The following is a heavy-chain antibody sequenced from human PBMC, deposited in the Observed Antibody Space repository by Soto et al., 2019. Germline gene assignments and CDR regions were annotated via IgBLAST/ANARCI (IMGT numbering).Heavy chain of an antibody. Sequence: AETLSLTCAVSGFFISSGNYWGWIRKPPGKGLEWIGSIFHGGNTYYNPSLKSRVTISVDMSKNQFSLKLNSVTAADTAVYYCARARWYDAFDVWGQGTVVTVSS. D-gene: IGHD2-15*01. CDR2: IFHGGNT. CDR3: ARARWYDAFDV. J-gene: IGHJ3*01. CDR1: GFFISSGNY. V-gene: IGHV4-38-2*01.